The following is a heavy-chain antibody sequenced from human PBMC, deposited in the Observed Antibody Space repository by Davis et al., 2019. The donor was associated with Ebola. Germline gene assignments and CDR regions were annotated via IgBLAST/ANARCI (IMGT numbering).Heavy chain of an antibody. CDR2: IYYSGST. J-gene: IGHJ3*02. V-gene: IGHV4-59*01. D-gene: IGHD1-26*01. Sequence: PSETLSLTCTVSGGSISSYYWSWIRQPPGKGLEWIGYIYYSGSTNYNPSLKSRVTISVDTSKNQFSLKLSSVTAADTAVYYCARGGSWEAFDIWGQGTMVTVSS. CDR3: ARGGSWEAFDI. CDR1: GGSISSYY.